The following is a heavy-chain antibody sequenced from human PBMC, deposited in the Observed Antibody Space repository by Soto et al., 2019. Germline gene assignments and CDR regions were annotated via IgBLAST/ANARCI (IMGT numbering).Heavy chain of an antibody. D-gene: IGHD3-22*01. Sequence: GGSLRLSCAASGFTFSSYEMNWVRQAPGKGLEWVSYISSSGSTIYYADSVKGRFTISRDNAKNSLYLQMNSLRAEDTAVYYCARERSSGYYSHFDYWGQGTLVTVSS. CDR2: ISSSGSTI. CDR3: ARERSSGYYSHFDY. CDR1: GFTFSSYE. V-gene: IGHV3-48*03. J-gene: IGHJ4*02.